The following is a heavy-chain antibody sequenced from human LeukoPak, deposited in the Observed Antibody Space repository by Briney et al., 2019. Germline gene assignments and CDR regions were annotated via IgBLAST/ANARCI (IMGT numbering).Heavy chain of an antibody. CDR2: VSSGGYTT. Sequence: GGSLRLSCAASGFTFSGDWMHWVRQAPGKGLVWVSHVSSGGYTTRYADSVKGRFTISRDNSKNTLYLQMNSLRAEDTAVYYCAKDNTAAAGDFDYWGQGTLVTVSS. J-gene: IGHJ4*02. D-gene: IGHD6-13*01. V-gene: IGHV3-74*01. CDR1: GFTFSGDW. CDR3: AKDNTAAAGDFDY.